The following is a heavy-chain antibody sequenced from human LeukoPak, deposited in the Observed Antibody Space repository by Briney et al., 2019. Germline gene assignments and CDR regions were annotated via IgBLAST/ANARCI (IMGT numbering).Heavy chain of an antibody. Sequence: GGSLRLSCAASGFTFSSYWMHWVRQAPGKGLVWVSRINSDGSSTSYADSVKGRFTISRDNAKTTLYLQMNSLRAEDTAVYYCARVVPPYCGGDCYSPVDYWGQGTLVTVSS. CDR1: GFTFSSYW. J-gene: IGHJ4*02. CDR2: INSDGSST. CDR3: ARVVPPYCGGDCYSPVDY. V-gene: IGHV3-74*01. D-gene: IGHD2-21*02.